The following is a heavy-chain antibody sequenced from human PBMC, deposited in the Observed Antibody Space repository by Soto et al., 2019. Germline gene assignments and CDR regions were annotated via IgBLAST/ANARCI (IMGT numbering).Heavy chain of an antibody. D-gene: IGHD3-22*01. CDR3: ARSTSRYYYDSSGYLGAFDI. V-gene: IGHV3-48*03. CDR2: ISSSGSTI. CDR1: GFTFSSYE. J-gene: IGHJ3*02. Sequence: GGSLRLSCAASGFTFSSYEMNWVRQAPGKGLEWVSYISSSGSTIYYADSVKGRFTISRDNAKNSLYLQMNSMRAEDTAVYYCARSTSRYYYDSSGYLGAFDIWGQGKMVTVSS.